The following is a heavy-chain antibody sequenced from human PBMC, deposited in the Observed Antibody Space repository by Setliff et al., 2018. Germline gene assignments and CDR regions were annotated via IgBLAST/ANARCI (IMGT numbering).Heavy chain of an antibody. Sequence: SVKVSCKASGGTFSSYGISWVRQAPGQGLEWMGGTIPMFGTTSYARQFQGRVTIITDESTSAAYMQLSSLGSEDTAVYYCVREGVDSRSSTDYRYYMDVWGKGTTVTVSS. V-gene: IGHV1-69*05. CDR1: GGTFSSYG. D-gene: IGHD3-22*01. J-gene: IGHJ6*03. CDR3: VREGVDSRSSTDYRYYMDV. CDR2: TIPMFGTT.